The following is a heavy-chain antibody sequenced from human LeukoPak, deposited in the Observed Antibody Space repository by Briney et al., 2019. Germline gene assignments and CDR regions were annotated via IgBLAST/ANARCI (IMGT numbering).Heavy chain of an antibody. Sequence: GGSLRLSCAASGFTFSIYEMNWVRQAPGKGLEWVSYISGGGSTIYYADSVKGRFTISRDNSKNTVYIQMTSLRVEDTGLYYCAKDQGDCTGSTCYLRYLEYWGQGILVTVSS. CDR3: AKDQGDCTGSTCYLRYLEY. CDR1: GFTFSIYE. V-gene: IGHV3-48*03. J-gene: IGHJ4*02. D-gene: IGHD2-15*01. CDR2: ISGGGSTI.